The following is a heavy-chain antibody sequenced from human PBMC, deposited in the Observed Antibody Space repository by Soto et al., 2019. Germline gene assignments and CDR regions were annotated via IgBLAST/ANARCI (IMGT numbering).Heavy chain of an antibody. V-gene: IGHV3-23*01. D-gene: IGHD3-16*01. CDR1: GFKFSNYA. CDR2: ISATGGGT. J-gene: IGHJ4*02. Sequence: LRLSCAASGFKFSNYAMSLVRQAAGKGLEWVSLISATGGGTYYADSVQGRFTISRDNSHNTLYLQVHSLTAEDTAVDYCAKDRRAGGNTAFYFDFWGQGAQVTVSS. CDR3: AKDRRAGGNTAFYFDF.